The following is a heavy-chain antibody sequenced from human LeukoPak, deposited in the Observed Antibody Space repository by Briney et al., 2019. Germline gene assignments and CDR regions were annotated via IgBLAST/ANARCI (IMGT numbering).Heavy chain of an antibody. V-gene: IGHV3-23*01. J-gene: IGHJ4*02. Sequence: MXXVRXXPXXXLEWVSAISGSGGSTYYADSVKGRFTISRGNSKNTLYLQMNSLRAEDTAVYYCAKDSSEEGFYDYWGQGTLVTVSS. CDR3: AKDSSEEGFYDY. CDR2: ISGSGGST. D-gene: IGHD2-15*01.